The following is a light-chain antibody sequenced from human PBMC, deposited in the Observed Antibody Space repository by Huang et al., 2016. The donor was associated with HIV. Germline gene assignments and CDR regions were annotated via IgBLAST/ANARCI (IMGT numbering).Light chain of an antibody. Sequence: EVVLTQSPATLSVSPGEGATLSCRASHSIGTNLAWYQQKPGEAPRLLIDDASTRATGFSGRFSGSGSGTEFSLAIGSLQSADSAVYYCQQYNYWPLLTFGGGTKLEIK. CDR1: HSIGTN. V-gene: IGKV3-15*01. J-gene: IGKJ4*01. CDR3: QQYNYWPLLT. CDR2: DAS.